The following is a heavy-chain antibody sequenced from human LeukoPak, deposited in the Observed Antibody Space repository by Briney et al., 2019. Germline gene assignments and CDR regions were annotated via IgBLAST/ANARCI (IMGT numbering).Heavy chain of an antibody. CDR1: GFTFSSYA. Sequence: GGPLRLSCAASGFTFSSYAMHWVRQAPGKGLEWVAVISYDGSNKYYADSVKGRFTISRDNSKNTLFLQMNSLRAEDTAVYYCASDRTTVTTRYYFDYWGQGAPVTVSS. V-gene: IGHV3-30*04. J-gene: IGHJ4*02. CDR3: ASDRTTVTTRYYFDY. CDR2: ISYDGSNK. D-gene: IGHD4-17*01.